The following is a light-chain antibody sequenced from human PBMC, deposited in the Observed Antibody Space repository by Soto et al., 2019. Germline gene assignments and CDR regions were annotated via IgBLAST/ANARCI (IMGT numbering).Light chain of an antibody. J-gene: IGLJ1*01. V-gene: IGLV2-14*01. Sequence: QSVLTQPASVSGSPGQSITISCTGTSSDVGGYNYVSWYQQHPSKAPKLMIYEVSNRPSGVSYRFSGSKSGNTASLTISGLRAEDEADYYCSSYTSSSTLNYVFGTGTKVTVL. CDR2: EVS. CDR1: SSDVGGYNY. CDR3: SSYTSSSTLNYV.